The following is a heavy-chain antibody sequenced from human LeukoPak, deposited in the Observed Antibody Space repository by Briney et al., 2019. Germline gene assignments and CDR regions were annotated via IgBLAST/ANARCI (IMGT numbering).Heavy chain of an antibody. CDR3: ARDPSPYTGSYFDY. D-gene: IGHD1-26*01. V-gene: IGHV1-2*02. CDR2: INANSGDT. Sequence: ASVKVSCKTSGYTFTGYFIHWMRQAPGQGLEWMGWINANSGDTHYALKFQGRVLMTRDTSISTVYMELSRLTTDDTAVYFCARDPSPYTGSYFDYWGQGTLVTVSS. CDR1: GYTFTGYF. J-gene: IGHJ4*02.